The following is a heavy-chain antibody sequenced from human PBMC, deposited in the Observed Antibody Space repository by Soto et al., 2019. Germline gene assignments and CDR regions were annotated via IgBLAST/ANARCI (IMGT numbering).Heavy chain of an antibody. D-gene: IGHD3-16*02. CDR2: IYSGGST. Sequence: EVQLVESGGGLVQPGGSLRLSCAASGFTVSSNYMSWVRQAPGKGLEWVSGIYSGGSTYYAESVKGRFTISRDNSKNTLYLQMNSLRAEDTAVYYCARPLTFGGVIEWYMDVWGKGTTVTVSS. CDR3: ARPLTFGGVIEWYMDV. J-gene: IGHJ6*03. CDR1: GFTVSSNY. V-gene: IGHV3-66*01.